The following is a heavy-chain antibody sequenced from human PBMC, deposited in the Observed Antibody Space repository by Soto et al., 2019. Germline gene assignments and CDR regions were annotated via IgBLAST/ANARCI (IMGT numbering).Heavy chain of an antibody. V-gene: IGHV3-30*18. CDR3: AKGYEVSPPVASAWYSNYFYGVDV. CDR1: GFSFSKYG. CDR2: ISYDGSEK. D-gene: IGHD6-19*01. Sequence: QVALVESGEGVVRPGRSLRLSCGASGFSFSKYGMHWVRQAPGEGLEWLSLISYDGSEKWYAESVKGRFTISRDNSKNTLYLQMNSLRGDDTAVYFCAKGYEVSPPVASAWYSNYFYGVDVWGRGTTVTVSS. J-gene: IGHJ6*02.